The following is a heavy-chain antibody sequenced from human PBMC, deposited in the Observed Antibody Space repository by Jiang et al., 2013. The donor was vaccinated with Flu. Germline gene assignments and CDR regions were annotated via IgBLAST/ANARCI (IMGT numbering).Heavy chain of an antibody. Sequence: GAEVKKPGASVKVSCKASGYTFSNYDINWVRQATGQGLEWMGWMNPNSGNTGYAQKFQGRVAMTRDTSISTAYMELSSLRSEDTAVYYCARGGPYYYGSGTYPHWGQGTLVTVSS. V-gene: IGHV1-8*01. CDR3: ARGGPYYYGSGTYPH. J-gene: IGHJ1*01. D-gene: IGHD3-10*01. CDR1: GYTFSNYD. CDR2: MNPNSGNT.